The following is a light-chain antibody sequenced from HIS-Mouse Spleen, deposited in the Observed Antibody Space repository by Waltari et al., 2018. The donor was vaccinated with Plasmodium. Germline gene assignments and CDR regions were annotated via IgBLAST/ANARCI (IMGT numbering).Light chain of an antibody. CDR2: GAS. Sequence: EIVMTQSPATLSASPGERATLSCRASQSVSSNLAWYQQKPGQAPRLLIDGASTRATGIPARFSGSGSGTEFTLTISSMQSEDFAVYYCQQYNNWPPYTFGQGTKLEIK. J-gene: IGKJ2*01. CDR1: QSVSSN. CDR3: QQYNNWPPYT. V-gene: IGKV3-15*01.